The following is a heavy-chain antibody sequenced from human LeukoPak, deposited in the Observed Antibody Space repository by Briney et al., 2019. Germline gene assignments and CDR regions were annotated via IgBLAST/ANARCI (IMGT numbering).Heavy chain of an antibody. J-gene: IGHJ4*02. Sequence: SETLSLTCAVYGGSFSGYYWSWIRQPPGKGLEWIGEINHSGSTNYNPSLKSRVTISVDTSKNQFSLKLSSVTAADTAVYYCARIVPRITGTTPPDYWGQGTLVTVSS. V-gene: IGHV4-34*01. CDR2: INHSGST. D-gene: IGHD1-7*01. CDR3: ARIVPRITGTTPPDY. CDR1: GGSFSGYY.